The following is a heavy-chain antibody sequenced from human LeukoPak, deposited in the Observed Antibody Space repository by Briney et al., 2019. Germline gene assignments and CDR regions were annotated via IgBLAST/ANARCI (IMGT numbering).Heavy chain of an antibody. D-gene: IGHD3-10*01. CDR3: AKDRVTMVRGVKRRYNWFDP. J-gene: IGHJ5*02. CDR2: ISGSGGST. Sequence: SSAHHAPGKGLEWVSAISGSGGSTYYADSVKGRFTISRDNSKNTLYLQMNSLRAEDTAVYYCAKDRVTMVRGVKRRYNWFDPWGQGTLVTVSS. V-gene: IGHV3-23*01.